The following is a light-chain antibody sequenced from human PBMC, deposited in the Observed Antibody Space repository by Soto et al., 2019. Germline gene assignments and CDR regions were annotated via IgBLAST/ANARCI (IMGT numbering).Light chain of an antibody. V-gene: IGKV1-5*01. J-gene: IGKJ1*01. CDR1: QSVSSW. CDR2: DAS. CDR3: LQYNGYYRT. Sequence: DIQMTQSPSTLSASVGDRVTITCRASQSVSSWLAWYQQRPGRAPKLLIYDASDLQSGVPSRFSGSGSGTEFTLTISSLQPDDFATYYCLQYNGYYRTFGQGTKVDIK.